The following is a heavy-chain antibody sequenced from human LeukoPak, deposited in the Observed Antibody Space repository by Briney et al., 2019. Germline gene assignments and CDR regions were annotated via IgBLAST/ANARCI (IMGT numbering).Heavy chain of an antibody. V-gene: IGHV3-21*01. CDR1: EFTFSNYS. Sequence: PGGSLRLSCAASEFTFSNYSMNWVRQAPGKGLEWVSSISSTRTYIYYADSVKGRFTISRDNSKNTLYLQMNSLRAEDTAVYYCAKDVTWGQGTLVTVSS. CDR2: ISSTRTYI. CDR3: AKDVT. J-gene: IGHJ4*02.